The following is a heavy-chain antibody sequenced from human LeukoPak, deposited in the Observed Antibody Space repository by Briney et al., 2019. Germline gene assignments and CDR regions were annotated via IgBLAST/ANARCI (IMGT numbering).Heavy chain of an antibody. CDR2: ISSSGSTI. CDR1: GFTFSSYE. CDR3: ARGPGYDSSGYLDY. J-gene: IGHJ4*02. Sequence: GGSLRLSCAASGFTFSSYEMNWVRQAPGKGLEWVSYISSSGSTIYYADSVKGRFTISRDNAKNSLYLQMNSLRAEDTAVYYCARGPGYDSSGYLDYWGQGTLVTVSS. V-gene: IGHV3-48*03. D-gene: IGHD3-22*01.